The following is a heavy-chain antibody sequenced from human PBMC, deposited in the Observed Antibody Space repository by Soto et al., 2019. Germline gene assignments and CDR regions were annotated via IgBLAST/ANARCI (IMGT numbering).Heavy chain of an antibody. CDR2: IYWTDDK. CDR1: GFSLNTSGVG. V-gene: IGHV2-5*01. D-gene: IGHD4-17*01. Sequence: QITLKESGPTLVKPTQTLTLTCTFSGFSLNTSGVGVGWVRQPPGRALEWLAVIYWTDDKRYSPSLKSRLSITKDTSKNQVVLTMTNLDPMDPALFFCSPQLPVTTSAFDIWGQGTMVTVSS. CDR3: SPQLPVTTSAFDI. J-gene: IGHJ3*02.